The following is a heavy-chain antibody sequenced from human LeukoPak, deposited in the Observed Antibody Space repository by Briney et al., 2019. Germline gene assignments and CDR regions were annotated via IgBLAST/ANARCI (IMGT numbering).Heavy chain of an antibody. J-gene: IGHJ4*02. CDR1: GESFSGYY. Sequence: SETLSLTCAVYGESFSGYYWSWIRQPPGKGLEWIGEINHSGSTNYNPSLKSRVTISVDTSKNQFSLKLSSVTAADTAVYYCARLQVQYDILTGYFPYWGQGTLVTVSP. CDR3: ARLQVQYDILTGYFPY. CDR2: INHSGST. V-gene: IGHV4-34*01. D-gene: IGHD3-9*01.